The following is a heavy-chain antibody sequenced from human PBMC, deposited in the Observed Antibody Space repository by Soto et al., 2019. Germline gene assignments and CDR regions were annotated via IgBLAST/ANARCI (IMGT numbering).Heavy chain of an antibody. CDR1: GGSFSGYY. CDR2: INHSGST. D-gene: IGHD3-3*01. J-gene: IGHJ4*02. Sequence: SETLSLTCAVYGGSFSGYYWSWIRQPPGKGLEWIGEINHSGSTNYNPSLKSRVTISVDTSKNQFSLKLSSVTAADTAVYYCAGIRSIFGVVIPPSYYFDYWGQGTLVTV. CDR3: AGIRSIFGVVIPPSYYFDY. V-gene: IGHV4-34*01.